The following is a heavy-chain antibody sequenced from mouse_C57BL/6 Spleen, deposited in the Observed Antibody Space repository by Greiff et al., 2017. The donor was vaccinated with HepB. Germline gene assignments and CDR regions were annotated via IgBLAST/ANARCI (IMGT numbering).Heavy chain of an antibody. CDR3: TRAVVVTRDYYAMDY. J-gene: IGHJ4*01. Sequence: VQLQQSGAELVRPGASVKLSCTASGFNIKDYYMHWVKQRPEQGLEWIGRIDPEDGDTEYAPKFQGKATMTADTSSNTAYLHLSSLTSEDTAVYYCTRAVVVTRDYYAMDYWGQGTSVTVSS. CDR1: GFNIKDYY. D-gene: IGHD1-1*01. V-gene: IGHV14-1*01. CDR2: IDPEDGDT.